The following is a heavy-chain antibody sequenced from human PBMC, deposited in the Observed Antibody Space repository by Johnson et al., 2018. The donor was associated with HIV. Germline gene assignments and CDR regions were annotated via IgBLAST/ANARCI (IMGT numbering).Heavy chain of an antibody. CDR3: ARDRWATYYLDSSGHGGVFDS. D-gene: IGHD3-22*01. V-gene: IGHV3-11*04. J-gene: IGHJ3*02. Sequence: QVQLVESGGGLVKPGGSLRLSCAASGFTFSDYYMSWIRQAPGKGLEWVSYITSSGTTIYHVDSVKGRFTISRDNAKNSLYLQINSLRAEDTAVYYGARDRWATYYLDSSGHGGVFDSWGQGTVVTVSS. CDR1: GFTFSDYY. CDR2: ITSSGTTI.